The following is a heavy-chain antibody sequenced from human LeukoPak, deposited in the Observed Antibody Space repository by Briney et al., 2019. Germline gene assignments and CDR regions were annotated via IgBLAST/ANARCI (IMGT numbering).Heavy chain of an antibody. D-gene: IGHD2-21*01. CDR2: INPNSGGT. J-gene: IGHJ4*02. Sequence: ASVKVSCKAPGYTFTGYYMHWVRQAPGQGLEWMGWINPNSGGTNYAQKFQGRVTMTRDTSISTAYMELSRLRSDDTAVYYCARPPKLFPRPFDYWGQGTLVTVSS. CDR3: ARPPKLFPRPFDY. V-gene: IGHV1-2*02. CDR1: GYTFTGYY.